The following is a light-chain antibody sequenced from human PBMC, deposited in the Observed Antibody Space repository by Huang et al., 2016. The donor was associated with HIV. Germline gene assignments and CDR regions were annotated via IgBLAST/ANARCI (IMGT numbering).Light chain of an antibody. Sequence: IVLIQSPATLSWYPGEKVTLSCRASQSVGNYIAWYQQHPGQSPKLLIYDTSNRATGTPVRFSGSGSGTDFTLTISSLESEDFAVYYCQQRSSGVTFGGGTKVQVK. CDR1: QSVGNY. J-gene: IGKJ4*01. V-gene: IGKV3-11*01. CDR3: QQRSSGVT. CDR2: DTS.